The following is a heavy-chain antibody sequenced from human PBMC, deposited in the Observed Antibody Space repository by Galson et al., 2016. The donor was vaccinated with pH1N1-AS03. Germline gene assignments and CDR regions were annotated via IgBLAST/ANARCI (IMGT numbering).Heavy chain of an antibody. J-gene: IGHJ6*02. CDR2: LKSKFDGGTA. CDR1: GFTFSNAW. D-gene: IGHD5-24*01. CDR3: TTDDGPYYGLDV. Sequence: SLRLSCAASGFTFSNAWMSWVRQAPGKGLEWVGRLKSKFDGGTADYAAPVKGRFTISRDDSKKMLYLQMNNLKTEDTAMYYCTTDDGPYYGLDVWGQGTPVTVSS. V-gene: IGHV3-15*01.